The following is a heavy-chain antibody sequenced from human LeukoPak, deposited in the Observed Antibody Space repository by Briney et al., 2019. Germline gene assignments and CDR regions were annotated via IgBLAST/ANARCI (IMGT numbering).Heavy chain of an antibody. CDR3: AREGSVYGDGMDV. Sequence: PGGSLRLSCAASGFTFSSYAMHWVRQAPGKGLEWVAVIPYDGSNKYYADSVKGRFTISRDNSKNTLYLQMNSLRAEDTAVYYCAREGSVYGDGMDVWGQGTTVTVSS. CDR2: IPYDGSNK. D-gene: IGHD4-17*01. J-gene: IGHJ6*02. CDR1: GFTFSSYA. V-gene: IGHV3-30-3*01.